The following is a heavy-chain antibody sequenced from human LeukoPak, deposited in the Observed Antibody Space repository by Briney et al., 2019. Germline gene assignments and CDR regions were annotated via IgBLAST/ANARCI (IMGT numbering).Heavy chain of an antibody. CDR3: TTDPPNLSQYYYYYGMDV. CDR1: GFTFSSYA. V-gene: IGHV3-15*01. J-gene: IGHJ6*02. CDR2: IKSKTDGGTT. Sequence: GGSLRLSCAAPGFTFSSYAMSWVRQAPGKGLEWVGRIKSKTDGGTTDYAAPVKGRFTISRDDSKNTLYLQMNSLKTEDTAVYYCTTDPPNLSQYYYYYGMDVWGQGTTVTVSS.